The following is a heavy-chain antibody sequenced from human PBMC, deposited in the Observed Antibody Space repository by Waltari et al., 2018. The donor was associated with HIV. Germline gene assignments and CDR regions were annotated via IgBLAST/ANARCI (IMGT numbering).Heavy chain of an antibody. J-gene: IGHJ5*02. Sequence: QLQLQESGPGLVKPSETLSLTCTVSGGSISSSSYYWGWIRQPPGKGLEWIGSIYYSGCTYHNPSLKSRVTKSVDPSKNQFSLKRSSVTAADTAVYYCARRTSIATAGVWFDPWGQGTLVTVSS. V-gene: IGHV4-39*01. D-gene: IGHD6-6*01. CDR2: IYYSGCT. CDR1: GGSISSSSYY. CDR3: ARRTSIATAGVWFDP.